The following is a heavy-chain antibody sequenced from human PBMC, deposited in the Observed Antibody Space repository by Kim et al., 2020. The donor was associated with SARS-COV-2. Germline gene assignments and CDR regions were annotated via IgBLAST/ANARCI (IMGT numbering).Heavy chain of an antibody. CDR1: GFTFSSYA. CDR2: LSGSGGST. D-gene: IGHD3-9*01. J-gene: IGHJ4*02. V-gene: IGHV3-23*01. Sequence: GGSLRLSCAASGFTFSSYAMSWVRQAPGKGLEWVSALSGSGGSTYYADSVKGRFTISRDTSKNTLYLQMNSLRAEDTAVYYCAKDRLRYFDWSTYDYWGQGTLVTVAS. CDR3: AKDRLRYFDWSTYDY.